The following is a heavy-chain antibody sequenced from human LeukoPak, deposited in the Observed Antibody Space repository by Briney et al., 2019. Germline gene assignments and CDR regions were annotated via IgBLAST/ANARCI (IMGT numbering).Heavy chain of an antibody. CDR1: GFTVSSNY. CDR2: IYSGGST. V-gene: IGHV3-53*01. D-gene: IGHD3-22*01. CDR3: ARSTLYDSSGYYSSYELRS. J-gene: IGHJ4*02. Sequence: GGSLRLSCAASGFTVSSNYMSWVRQAPGKGLEWVSVIYSGGSTYYADSVKGRFTISRDNSKNTLYLQMNSLRAEDTAVYYCARSTLYDSSGYYSSYELRSWGQGTLVTVSS.